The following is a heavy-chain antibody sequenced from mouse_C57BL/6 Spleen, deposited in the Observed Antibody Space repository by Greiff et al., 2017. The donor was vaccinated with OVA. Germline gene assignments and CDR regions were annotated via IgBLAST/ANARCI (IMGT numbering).Heavy chain of an antibody. CDR3: ARECYDYDTFDY. V-gene: IGHV1-19*01. Sequence: EVQLQQSGPVLVKPGASVKMSCKASGYTFTDYYMNWVKQSHGKSLEWIGVINPYNGGTSYNQKFKGKATLTDDKSSSTAYMERNSLTSEDSAVYYCARECYDYDTFDYWGQGTTLTVAS. CDR2: INPYNGGT. D-gene: IGHD2-4*01. CDR1: GYTFTDYY. J-gene: IGHJ2*01.